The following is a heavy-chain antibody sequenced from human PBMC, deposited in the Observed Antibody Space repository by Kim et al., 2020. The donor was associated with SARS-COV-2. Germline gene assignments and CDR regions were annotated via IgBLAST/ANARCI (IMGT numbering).Heavy chain of an antibody. Sequence: SETLSLTCAVYGGSFSGYYWSWIRQPPGKGLEWIGEINHSGSTNYNPSLKSRVTISVDTSKNQFSLKLSSVTAADTAVYYCARGRSDGGATWFDPWGQGT. CDR2: INHSGST. CDR1: GGSFSGYY. D-gene: IGHD1-26*01. CDR3: ARGRSDGGATWFDP. J-gene: IGHJ5*02. V-gene: IGHV4-34*01.